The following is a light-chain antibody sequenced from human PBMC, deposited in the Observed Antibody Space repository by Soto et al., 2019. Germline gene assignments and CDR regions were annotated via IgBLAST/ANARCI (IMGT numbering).Light chain of an antibody. V-gene: IGLV2-14*01. J-gene: IGLJ2*01. Sequence: QSALTQAASVSGSPGQSITISCTGTSSDIGAYHYVSWYQHRPGKAPKVLIYAVNNRPSGISDRFSGSKSGNTASLTISGIQAEDEAVYYCNSYTNSDTVIFGGGTKLTVL. CDR3: NSYTNSDTVI. CDR1: SSDIGAYHY. CDR2: AVN.